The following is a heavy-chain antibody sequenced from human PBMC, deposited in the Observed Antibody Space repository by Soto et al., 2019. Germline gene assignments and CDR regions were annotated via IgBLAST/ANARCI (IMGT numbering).Heavy chain of an antibody. CDR3: ARYGATNMDFDY. CDR2: ISSSSSYI. J-gene: IGHJ4*02. D-gene: IGHD2-2*03. V-gene: IGHV3-21*01. Sequence: EVQLVESGGGLVKPGGSLRLSCAASGFTFSSYSMNWVRQAPGKGLEWVSSISSSSSYIYYADSVKGRFTISRDNAKNSLYLQMNSLRAEDTAVYYCARYGATNMDFDYWGQGTLVTVTS. CDR1: GFTFSSYS.